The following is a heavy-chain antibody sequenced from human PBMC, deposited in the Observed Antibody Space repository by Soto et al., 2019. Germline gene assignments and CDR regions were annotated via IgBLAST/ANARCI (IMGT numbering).Heavy chain of an antibody. D-gene: IGHD3-10*01. Sequence: QVQLVESGGGVVQPGRSLRLSCAASGFTFSSYAMHWVRQAPGKGLEWVAVILYDGSNKYYADSVKGRFTISRDNSENTRYLQVTSLGAQDTAVYYEARERWGSGRALDDWGAGTTVTVSS. CDR3: ARERWGSGRALDD. CDR2: ILYDGSNK. J-gene: IGHJ6*04. V-gene: IGHV3-30-3*01. CDR1: GFTFSSYA.